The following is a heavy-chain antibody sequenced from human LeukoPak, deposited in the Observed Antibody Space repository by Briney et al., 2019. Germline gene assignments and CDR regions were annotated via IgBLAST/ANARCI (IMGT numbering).Heavy chain of an antibody. CDR3: ARDWALV. CDR1: GFTFSSYA. V-gene: IGHV3-64*01. CDR2: ISTNGGNT. D-gene: IGHD3-16*01. Sequence: GGSLRLSCAASGFTFSSYAMHWVRQAPGKGLECVSAISTNGGNTHYANSVKGRFTISRDNSKNTLYLQMGSLRAEDMAVYYCARDWALVWGKATTVTVSS. J-gene: IGHJ6*04.